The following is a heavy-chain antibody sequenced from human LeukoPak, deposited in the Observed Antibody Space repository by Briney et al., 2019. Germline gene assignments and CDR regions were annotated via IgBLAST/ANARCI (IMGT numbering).Heavy chain of an antibody. J-gene: IGHJ4*02. CDR3: VRGGSHSGYDY. V-gene: IGHV1-18*01. CDR2: ISGHNGNA. Sequence: ALVTVSCKASGYTFNSHDFTWVRQAPGQGLEWVGWISGHNGNANYAQKLQGRVTLTTDTFTSTAYMELRSLRSDDTAVYYCVRGGSHSGYDYWGQGTLVTVSS. CDR1: GYTFNSHD. D-gene: IGHD1-26*01.